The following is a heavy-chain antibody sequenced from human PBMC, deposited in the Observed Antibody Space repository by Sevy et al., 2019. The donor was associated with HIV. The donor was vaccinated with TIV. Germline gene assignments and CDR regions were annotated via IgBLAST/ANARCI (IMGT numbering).Heavy chain of an antibody. CDR1: GGSISSSSYY. Sequence: SETLSLTCTVSGGSISSSSYYWGWIRQPPGKGLEWIGSIYYSGSTYYNPSLKSRVTISVDTSKKQFSLKLSSVTAADTAVYYCARHIRDSGSYYVYYYYYMDVWGKGTTVTVSS. CDR2: IYYSGST. J-gene: IGHJ6*03. CDR3: ARHIRDSGSYYVYYYYYMDV. V-gene: IGHV4-39*01. D-gene: IGHD1-26*01.